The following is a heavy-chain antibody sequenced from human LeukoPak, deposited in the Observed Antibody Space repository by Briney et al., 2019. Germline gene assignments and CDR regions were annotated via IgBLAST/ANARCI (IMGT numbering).Heavy chain of an antibody. J-gene: IGHJ5*02. D-gene: IGHD3-22*01. V-gene: IGHV4-59*08. Sequence: PSETLCLTCTVSGGSISSYYWSWIRQPPGKGLGGSGYIYDSGSTNYNPSLKSRVTLSVDTSKNQLSLKLSSVPAADTAVYYCARHEGQEDYYDSSGYSKNWFDPWGQGTLVTVSS. CDR1: GGSISSYY. CDR3: ARHEGQEDYYDSSGYSKNWFDP. CDR2: IYDSGST.